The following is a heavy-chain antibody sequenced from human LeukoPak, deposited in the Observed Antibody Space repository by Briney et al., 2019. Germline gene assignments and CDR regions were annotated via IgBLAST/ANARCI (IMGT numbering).Heavy chain of an antibody. CDR1: GFTFTKNW. J-gene: IGHJ3*02. Sequence: AGGSLRLSCAASGFTFTKNWMTWVRQAPGKGLEWVANIKQDGTEKYYVDSVKGRFTISRDNAKNSVYLQMNSLRAEDTAVYYCAPLNWVYPDGFDIWGQGTMVTVSS. D-gene: IGHD6-13*01. CDR3: APLNWVYPDGFDI. V-gene: IGHV3-7*01. CDR2: IKQDGTEK.